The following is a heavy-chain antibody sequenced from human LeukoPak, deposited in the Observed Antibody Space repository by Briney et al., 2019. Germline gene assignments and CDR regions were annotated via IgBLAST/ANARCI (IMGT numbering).Heavy chain of an antibody. V-gene: IGHV1-18*01. CDR1: GYTFTSYG. CDR3: AGAPYYDFWSGYSKYYFDY. D-gene: IGHD3-3*01. CDR2: ISAYNGNT. Sequence: ASVKVSCKASGYTFTSYGISWVRQAPGQGLEWMGWISAYNGNTNYAQKLQGRVTMTTDTSTSTAYMELRSLRSDDTAVYYCAGAPYYDFWSGYSKYYFDYWGQGTLVTVSS. J-gene: IGHJ4*02.